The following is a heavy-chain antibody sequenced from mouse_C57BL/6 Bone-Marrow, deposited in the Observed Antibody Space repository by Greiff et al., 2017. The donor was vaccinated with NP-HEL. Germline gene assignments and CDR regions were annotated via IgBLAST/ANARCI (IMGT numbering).Heavy chain of an antibody. D-gene: IGHD1-1*01. J-gene: IGHJ3*01. CDR2: IRLKSDNYAT. Sequence: EVKLVESGGGLVQPGGSMKLSCVASGFTFSNYWMNWVRQSPEKGLEWVAQIRLKSDNYATHYAESVKGRFTISRDDSKSSVYLQMNNLRAEDTGIYYCTDYYGSSCGFAYWGQGTLVTVSA. CDR3: TDYYGSSCGFAY. CDR1: GFTFSNYW. V-gene: IGHV6-3*01.